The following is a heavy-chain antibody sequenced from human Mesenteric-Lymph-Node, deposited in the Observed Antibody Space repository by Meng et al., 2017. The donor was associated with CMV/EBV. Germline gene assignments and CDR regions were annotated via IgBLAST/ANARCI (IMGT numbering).Heavy chain of an antibody. CDR1: FSLDPSAVG. D-gene: IGHD3-16*01. V-gene: IGHV2-5*02. Sequence: FSLDPSAVGVGWIRQPPGKALEFLALIYWDDDKRYSPSLNSRLAISKDTSKNQVVLTMTNMDLADTATYYCAHRPSRWGEIYYFDYWGQGTLVTVSS. CDR3: AHRPSRWGEIYYFDY. CDR2: IYWDDDK. J-gene: IGHJ4*02.